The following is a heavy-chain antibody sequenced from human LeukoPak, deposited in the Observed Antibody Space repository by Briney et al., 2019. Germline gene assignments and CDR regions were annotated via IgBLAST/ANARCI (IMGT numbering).Heavy chain of an antibody. CDR2: ISGSGGST. J-gene: IGHJ6*03. V-gene: IGHV3-23*01. D-gene: IGHD3-22*01. Sequence: PGGSLRLSCAASGFTFSSYAMSWVRQAPGKGLEWVSAISGSGGSTYYADSVKGRLPISRDNSKNTLYLQMNSLRAEDTAVYYCAKAHFYDSSGYMDGWGKGTTVTVSS. CDR3: AKAHFYDSSGYMDG. CDR1: GFTFSSYA.